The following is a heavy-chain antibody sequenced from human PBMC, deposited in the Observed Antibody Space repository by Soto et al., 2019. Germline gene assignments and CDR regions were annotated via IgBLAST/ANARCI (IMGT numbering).Heavy chain of an antibody. CDR1: GLTLSDHI. CDR3: ARVPQRGDGHNVDD. Sequence: QPQLVESGGGLVKPGGSLRISCADSGLTLSDHIMSWVRQAPGKGLEWVSCIDNRGSIIHYADSVKGRFTISRDNAKNSVFMQMNSLRAEDTAVYYCARVPQRGDGHNVDDWGKGTLVTVSS. V-gene: IGHV3-11*01. CDR2: IDNRGSII. J-gene: IGHJ4*02. D-gene: IGHD3-3*01.